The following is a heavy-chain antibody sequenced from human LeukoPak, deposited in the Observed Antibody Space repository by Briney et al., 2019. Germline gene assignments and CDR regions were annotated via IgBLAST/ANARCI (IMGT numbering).Heavy chain of an antibody. J-gene: IGHJ4*02. D-gene: IGHD5-12*01. Sequence: PSETLSLTCTVSGGSISGGACYWSWIRQPPGRGLEWIGYIHHTGSTYYSPSLKSRVTISVDRSKNQFSLKLSSVIAADTAVYYCARSGYSGYFDYWGQGTLVTVSS. CDR1: GGSISGGACY. V-gene: IGHV4-30-2*01. CDR3: ARSGYSGYFDY. CDR2: IHHTGST.